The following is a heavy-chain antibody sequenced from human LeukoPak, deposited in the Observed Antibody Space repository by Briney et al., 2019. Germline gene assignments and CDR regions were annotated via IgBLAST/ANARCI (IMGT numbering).Heavy chain of an antibody. CDR2: ISYDGSNE. V-gene: IGHV3-30-3*01. CDR3: ARLFGRQLQRSDY. Sequence: QTGGSLRLSCAASGFTFSRYAMHWVRQAPGKGLEWVAVISYDGSNEYYADSVKGRFTISRDNSKNTLYLQMNSLRPEDTAVYYCARLFGRQLQRSDYWGQGTLVTVSS. J-gene: IGHJ4*02. CDR1: GFTFSRYA. D-gene: IGHD1-1*01.